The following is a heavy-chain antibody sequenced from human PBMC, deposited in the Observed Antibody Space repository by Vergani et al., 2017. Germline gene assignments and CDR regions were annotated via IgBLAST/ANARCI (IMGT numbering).Heavy chain of an antibody. CDR2: ISGSGGST. V-gene: IGHV3-23*01. CDR3: AIERGYYVARNSPYYFDY. D-gene: IGHD3-22*01. CDR1: GFTFSSYA. Sequence: EVQLLESGGGLVQPGGSLRLSCAASGFTFSSYAMSWVRQAPGKGLEWVSAISGSGGSTYYADSVKGRFTISRDNSKNTLYLQMNSLRAEDTAVYYCAIERGYYVARNSPYYFDYWGQGTLVTVSS. J-gene: IGHJ4*02.